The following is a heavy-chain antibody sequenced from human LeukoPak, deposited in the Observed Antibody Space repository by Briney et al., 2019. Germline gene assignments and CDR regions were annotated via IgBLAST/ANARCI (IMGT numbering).Heavy chain of an antibody. CDR2: ISSSGSTI. V-gene: IGHV3-48*03. Sequence: PGGSLRLSCAASGFTFSSYEMNWVRQAPGKGLEWVSYISSSGSTIYYADSVKGRFTISRDNSKNTVYLQINSLRAEDTAVYYCAKDLSGDYGTNYWGQGTLVTVSS. CDR1: GFTFSSYE. D-gene: IGHD4-17*01. CDR3: AKDLSGDYGTNY. J-gene: IGHJ4*02.